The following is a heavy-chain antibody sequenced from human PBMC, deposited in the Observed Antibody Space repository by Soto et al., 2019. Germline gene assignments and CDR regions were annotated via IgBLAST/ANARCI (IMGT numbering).Heavy chain of an antibody. Sequence: GALRLSCAAAGFTFSRYGMNWVRQAPGKGLEWVSFISSSSSTIHYADSVKGRFTISRDNAKTSLYLQMNSLRAEDTAVYYCARDRSYGDYGSDAFDIWGQGTMVTVSS. J-gene: IGHJ3*02. CDR3: ARDRSYGDYGSDAFDI. V-gene: IGHV3-48*01. CDR1: GFTFSRYG. D-gene: IGHD4-17*01. CDR2: ISSSSSTI.